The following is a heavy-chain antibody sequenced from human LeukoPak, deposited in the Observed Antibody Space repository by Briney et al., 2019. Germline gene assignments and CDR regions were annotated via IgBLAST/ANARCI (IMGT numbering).Heavy chain of an antibody. D-gene: IGHD2-8*01. CDR1: GGTFSSYA. Sequence: ASVKVSCKASGGTFSSYAISWVRQAPGQGLEWMGGIISIFGTANYAQKFQGRVTITTDESTSTAYMELSSLRSEDTAVYYCARVLNDYGDYWGQGTLVTVSS. CDR3: ARVLNDYGDY. CDR2: IISIFGTA. J-gene: IGHJ4*02. V-gene: IGHV1-69*05.